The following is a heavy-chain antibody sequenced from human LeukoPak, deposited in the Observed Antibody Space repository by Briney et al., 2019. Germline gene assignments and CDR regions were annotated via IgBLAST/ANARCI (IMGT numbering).Heavy chain of an antibody. J-gene: IGHJ4*02. D-gene: IGHD6-13*01. CDR2: ISSSSSYI. CDR1: GFTFSSYS. Sequence: PGGSLRLSCAASGFTFSSYSMNWVRQAPGKGLEWVSSISSSSSYIYYADSVKGRFTISRDNAENSLYLQMNSLRAEDTAVYYCARLGSGSAAGTDYWGQGTLVTVSS. V-gene: IGHV3-21*01. CDR3: ARLGSGSAAGTDY.